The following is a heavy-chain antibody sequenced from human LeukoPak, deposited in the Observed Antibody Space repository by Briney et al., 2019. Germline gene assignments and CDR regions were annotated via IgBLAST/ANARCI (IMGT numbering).Heavy chain of an antibody. V-gene: IGHV1-2*02. Sequence: ASVKVSCKASGYTFTGYYMHWVREAPGQGLEWMGWINPNNGGTNYAQKFQGRVTMTRGTSISTAYMELSRLTSDDTAVYHCARGRGSTSSNFDYWGQGTLVTVSS. CDR1: GYTFTGYY. J-gene: IGHJ4*02. CDR3: ARGRGSTSSNFDY. D-gene: IGHD2-2*01. CDR2: INPNNGGT.